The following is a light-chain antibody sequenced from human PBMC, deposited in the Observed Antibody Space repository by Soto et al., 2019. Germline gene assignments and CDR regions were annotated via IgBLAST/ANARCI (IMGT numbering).Light chain of an antibody. Sequence: EIVLTQSPGTLSLSPGERATLSCRASQSVSSSYLAWYQQKPGQAPRLLIYGASSRATGIPDRFSGSGSGTDLTLTISGLEPEDFAVYYCQRYGSSFTFGPGTTVDIK. V-gene: IGKV3-20*01. CDR3: QRYGSSFT. J-gene: IGKJ3*01. CDR1: QSVSSSY. CDR2: GAS.